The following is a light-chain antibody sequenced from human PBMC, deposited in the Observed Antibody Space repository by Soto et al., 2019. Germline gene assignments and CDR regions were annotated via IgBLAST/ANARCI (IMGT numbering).Light chain of an antibody. CDR2: EVS. V-gene: IGKV2D-29*01. J-gene: IGKJ3*01. Sequence: EIMLTQTPLSLSVTPGQPASISCKSSQSLLHSDGKTYLYWYLQRPGQPPHLLMYEVSNRFSGVSDRFSGSGSGTDFTLDIRGVEHEDVGVYYCMQAIQFPLFAFGPGTKVDIK. CDR1: QSLLHSDGKTY. CDR3: MQAIQFPLFA.